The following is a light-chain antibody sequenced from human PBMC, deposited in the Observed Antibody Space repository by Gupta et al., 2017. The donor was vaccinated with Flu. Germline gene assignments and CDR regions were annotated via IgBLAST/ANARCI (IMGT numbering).Light chain of an antibody. V-gene: IGKV1-39*01. CDR1: QSISSY. CDR3: QQSYSTPIT. CDR2: AAS. J-gene: IGKJ4*01. Sequence: DIQMTQSPSPLSASVGDRVTITCRASQSISSYLNWYQQKPGKAPKLLIYAASSLQSGVPSRFSGSRSVTDFTLTISSLQPEDFATYYCQQSYSTPITFGGGTKVEIK.